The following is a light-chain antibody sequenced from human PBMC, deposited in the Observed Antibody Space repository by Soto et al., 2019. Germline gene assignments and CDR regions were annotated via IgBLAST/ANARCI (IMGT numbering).Light chain of an antibody. CDR3: QQYNDCPWT. J-gene: IGKJ1*01. V-gene: IGKV1-5*01. CDR2: DAS. CDR1: QSISSW. Sequence: DIQMTQSPSTLSASVGDRVTITCRASQSISSWLAWYQQKPGNAPNLLIYDASSLESGVPSRFSGSGSGTEFTLTISGLQPDDFATYYCQQYNDCPWTFGQGTKVDI.